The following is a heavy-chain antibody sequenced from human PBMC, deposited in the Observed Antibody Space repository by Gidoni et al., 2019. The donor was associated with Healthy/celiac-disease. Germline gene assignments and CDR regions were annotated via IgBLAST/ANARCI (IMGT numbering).Heavy chain of an antibody. D-gene: IGHD1-26*01. J-gene: IGHJ4*02. CDR2: ISYDGSNK. V-gene: IGHV3-30*18. CDR3: AKDIVGATEGGDY. Sequence: QVQLVESGGGVVQPGRSLRLSCAASGFTFSSYGMHWVRQAPGKGLEWVAVISYDGSNKYYADSVKGRFTISRDNSKNTLYLQMNSLRAEDTAVYYCAKDIVGATEGGDYWGQGTLVTVSS. CDR1: GFTFSSYG.